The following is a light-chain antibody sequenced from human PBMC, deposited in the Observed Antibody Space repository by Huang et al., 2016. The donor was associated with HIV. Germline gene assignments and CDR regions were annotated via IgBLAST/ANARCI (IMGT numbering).Light chain of an antibody. V-gene: IGKV3-15*01. CDR2: GAS. J-gene: IGKJ2*01. Sequence: ERVMTQSPATLSVSLGETATLSCRASQYVSSNLAWYQQKPGQAPRLLIYGASTRVTAIPARFSGSGSGIEFTLTIRPLQSEDFAVYYCQQYNNWPRTFGQGTKLEIK. CDR3: QQYNNWPRT. CDR1: QYVSSN.